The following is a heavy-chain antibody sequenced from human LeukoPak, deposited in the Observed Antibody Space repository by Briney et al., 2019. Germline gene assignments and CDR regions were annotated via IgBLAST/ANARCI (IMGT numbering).Heavy chain of an antibody. V-gene: IGHV3-21*01. J-gene: IGHJ5*02. Sequence: GGSLRLSCAASGCTFSSYSMNWVRQAPGKGLEWVSSISSSSSYIYYADSVKGRFTISRDNAKNSLYLQMNSLRAEDTAVYYCASRGYSGYYNWFDPWGQGTLVTVSS. CDR3: ASRGYSGYYNWFDP. CDR1: GCTFSSYS. D-gene: IGHD5-12*01. CDR2: ISSSSSYI.